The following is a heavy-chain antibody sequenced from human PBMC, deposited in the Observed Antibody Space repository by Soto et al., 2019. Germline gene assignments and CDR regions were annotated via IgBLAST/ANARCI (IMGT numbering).Heavy chain of an antibody. J-gene: IGHJ5*02. CDR3: ARGSTGDYYDSSGYLNGFDP. D-gene: IGHD3-22*01. Sequence: SETLSLTCTVSGGSVSSNSYSWGWIRQSPGKGLEWIGTIYSSENTYYNPSLVSRVTISVDTSMNEFSLRLSSVTAADTAVYYCARGSTGDYYDSSGYLNGFDPWGQGTLVT. CDR2: IYSSENT. V-gene: IGHV4-39*07. CDR1: GGSVSSNSYS.